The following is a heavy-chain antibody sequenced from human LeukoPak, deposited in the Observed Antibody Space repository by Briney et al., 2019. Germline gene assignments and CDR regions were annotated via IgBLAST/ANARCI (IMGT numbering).Heavy chain of an antibody. J-gene: IGHJ4*02. V-gene: IGHV4-34*01. Sequence: SETLSLTCAVYGGSFSGYYWSWIRQPPGKGLEWIGEINHSGSTNYNPSLESRVTISVDTSKNQFSLKLSSVTAADTAVYYCARGSPDRIVGAAFDYWGQGTLVTVSS. CDR2: INHSGST. D-gene: IGHD1-26*01. CDR3: ARGSPDRIVGAAFDY. CDR1: GGSFSGYY.